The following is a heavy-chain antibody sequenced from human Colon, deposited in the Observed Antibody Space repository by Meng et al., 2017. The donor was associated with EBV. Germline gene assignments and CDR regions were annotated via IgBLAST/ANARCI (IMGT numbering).Heavy chain of an antibody. CDR1: GASISSNNW. D-gene: IGHD5-24*01. CDR2: IYHGGNT. V-gene: IGHV4-4*02. Sequence: QWRRQGSGPGLVEPSGTLSLTCAVSGASISSNNWWSWVRQPPGKGLEWIGEIYHGGNTNYNPSLKSRVTISVDRSNDQFSLSLSSVTAADTAVYYCARGNAYNAPSFDYWGQGTLVTVSS. CDR3: ARGNAYNAPSFDY. J-gene: IGHJ4*02.